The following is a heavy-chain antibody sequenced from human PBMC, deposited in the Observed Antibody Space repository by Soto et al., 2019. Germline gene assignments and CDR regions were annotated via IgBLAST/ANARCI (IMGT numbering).Heavy chain of an antibody. CDR2: IYYSGST. CDR3: ARQHSSGYYFLDY. Sequence: SETLSLTCAVSGCSISSGGYSWSWIRQPPGKGLEWIGYIYYSGSTYYNPSLKSRVTISVDTSKNQFSLKLSSVTAADTAVYYCARQHSSGYYFLDYWGQGTLVTVSS. CDR1: GCSISSGGYS. J-gene: IGHJ4*02. V-gene: IGHV4-31*11. D-gene: IGHD3-22*01.